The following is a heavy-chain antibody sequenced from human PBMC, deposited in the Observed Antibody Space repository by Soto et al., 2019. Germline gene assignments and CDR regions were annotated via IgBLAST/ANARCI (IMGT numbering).Heavy chain of an antibody. CDR2: IYHSGST. D-gene: IGHD2-15*01. CDR3: ARGGYWSGGSCRYGMDV. Sequence: QVQLQESGPGLVKPSGTLSLTCAVSGGSISSSNWWSWVRQPPGKGMAWIGEIYHSGSTNYNPSLKGRFIISVDKSNNQFAVKLSSVPAAGTAVYYCARGGYWSGGSCRYGMDVWGQGTTVTVSS. J-gene: IGHJ6*02. V-gene: IGHV4-4*02. CDR1: GGSISSSNW.